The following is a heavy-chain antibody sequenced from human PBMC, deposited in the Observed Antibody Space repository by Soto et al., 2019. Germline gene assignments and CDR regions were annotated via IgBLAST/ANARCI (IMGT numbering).Heavy chain of an antibody. J-gene: IGHJ4*02. CDR3: ARGYCSGTGCYREPFDY. CDR2: ITSGGGGT. CDR1: GFTFTNFD. Sequence: EVQLLDSGGGLVQPGGSLRLSCAASGFTFTNFDMIWVRQAPGKGLEWVSAITSGGGGTYYADSVKGRFTISRDNSKDTVYLQMNGLRGEDTAIYYCARGYCSGTGCYREPFDYWGQGTLVNVSS. V-gene: IGHV3-23*01. D-gene: IGHD2-2*01.